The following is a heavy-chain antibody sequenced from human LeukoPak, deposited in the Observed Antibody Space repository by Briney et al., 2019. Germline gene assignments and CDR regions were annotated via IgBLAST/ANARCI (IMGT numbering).Heavy chain of an antibody. CDR3: ARGLQDYYYYYMDV. Sequence: SQTLSLTCTVSGGSISSGGYYWTWIRQPPGKGLEWIGYIYHSGTTYYNPSLESRVTISVDRSKNQFSLKLTSVTAADTAMYYCARGLQDYYYYYMDVWGKGTTVTVSS. J-gene: IGHJ6*03. CDR1: GGSISSGGYY. D-gene: IGHD4-11*01. V-gene: IGHV4-30-2*01. CDR2: IYHSGTT.